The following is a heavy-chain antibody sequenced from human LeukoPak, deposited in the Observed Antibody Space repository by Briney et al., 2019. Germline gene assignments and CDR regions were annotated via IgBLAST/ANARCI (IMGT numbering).Heavy chain of an antibody. J-gene: IGHJ4*02. D-gene: IGHD3-10*01. CDR2: ISSSSSYI. CDR3: GSMVREGEDY. V-gene: IGHV3-21*01. Sequence: PGGSLRLSCAASGFTFSSYSMNWVRQAPGKGLEWVSSISSSSSYIYYADSVKGRFTISRDNAKNSVYLQMNSLRAEDTAVYYCGSMVREGEDYWGQGTLVTVSS. CDR1: GFTFSSYS.